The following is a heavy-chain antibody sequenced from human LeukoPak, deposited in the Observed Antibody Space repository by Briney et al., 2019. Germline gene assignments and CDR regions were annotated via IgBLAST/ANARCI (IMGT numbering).Heavy chain of an antibody. CDR3: AKRRCTNCNPFYFDY. Sequence: SEALSLTCTVSGGAISSDYGTWIRQPPGKGLEWIGYIYNSGSTNYNPSLKSRVTISLDTSKNQFSLKLSSVTAADTAVYYCAKRRCTNCNPFYFDYWGQGALATVSS. D-gene: IGHD2-2*01. J-gene: IGHJ4*02. V-gene: IGHV4-59*01. CDR1: GGAISSDY. CDR2: IYNSGST.